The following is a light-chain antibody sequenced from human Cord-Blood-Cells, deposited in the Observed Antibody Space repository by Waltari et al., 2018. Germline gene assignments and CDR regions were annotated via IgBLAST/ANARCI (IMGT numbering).Light chain of an antibody. J-gene: IGKJ3*01. Sequence: EIVLTQSPATLSLSPGERATLSCRACQSVSSYLAWYQQKPGQAPRLLIYDASNRATGIPARFSGSGSGTDFTLTISSLEPEDFAVYYCQQRSNWIFTFGPGTKVDIK. V-gene: IGKV3-11*01. CDR2: DAS. CDR3: QQRSNWIFT. CDR1: QSVSSY.